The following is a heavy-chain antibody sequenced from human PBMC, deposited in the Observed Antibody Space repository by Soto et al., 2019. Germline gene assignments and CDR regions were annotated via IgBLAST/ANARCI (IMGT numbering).Heavy chain of an antibody. CDR1: GFTFSSYG. V-gene: IGHV3-33*01. CDR2: IWYDGSNK. D-gene: IGHD1-1*01. CDR3: ARELSDPMGTKNSYYYYYGMDV. Sequence: QVQLVESGGGVVQPGRSLRLSCAASGFTFSSYGMHWVRQAPGKGLEWVAVIWYDGSNKYYADSVKGRFTISRDNSKNTLYLQMNSLRAEDTAVYYCARELSDPMGTKNSYYYYYGMDVWGQGTTVTVSS. J-gene: IGHJ6*02.